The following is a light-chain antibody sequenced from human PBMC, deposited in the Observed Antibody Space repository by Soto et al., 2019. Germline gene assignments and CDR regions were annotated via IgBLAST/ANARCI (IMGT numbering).Light chain of an antibody. Sequence: QSVLTQPASVSGSPGQSITISCTGTSSDVGGYNFVTWYQQHPGEAPKLMIHDVSSRASGVPNRFSGSKSGTTASLTISGLQAEDDADYDCCSYSSSTSYVYGTGTKVTVL. CDR1: SSDVGGYNF. V-gene: IGLV2-14*03. CDR2: DVS. CDR3: CSYSSSTSYV. J-gene: IGLJ1*01.